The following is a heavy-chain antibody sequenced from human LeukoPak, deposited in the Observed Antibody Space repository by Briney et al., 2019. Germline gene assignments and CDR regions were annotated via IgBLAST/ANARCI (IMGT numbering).Heavy chain of an antibody. D-gene: IGHD3-3*01. Sequence: GGSLRLSCAASGFTFSSNYMSWVRQAPGKGLEWVSVIYTGGSTYYAGSVKGRFTISRDNSKNTLYLQMNSLRVEDTAVYYCAVSYYDFWSGYYTLDYWGQGTLVTVSS. J-gene: IGHJ4*02. CDR3: AVSYYDFWSGYYTLDY. V-gene: IGHV3-66*01. CDR2: IYTGGST. CDR1: GFTFSSNY.